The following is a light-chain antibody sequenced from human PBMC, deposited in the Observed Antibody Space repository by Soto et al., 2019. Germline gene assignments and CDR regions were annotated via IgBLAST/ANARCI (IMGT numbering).Light chain of an antibody. CDR3: QQRHNWPIT. Sequence: EIVLMQSPATLSLSPGDTATLSCGASQSVSSSLAWYQQKPGQPPRLLIYDTSNRATGIPARFSGSGSGTDFTLTISGLEPADLGVYYCQQRHNWPITFGQGTRLEIK. CDR2: DTS. J-gene: IGKJ5*01. V-gene: IGKV3-11*01. CDR1: QSVSSS.